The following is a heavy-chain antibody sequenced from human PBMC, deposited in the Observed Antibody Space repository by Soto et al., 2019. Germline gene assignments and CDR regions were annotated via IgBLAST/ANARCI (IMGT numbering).Heavy chain of an antibody. CDR1: GGSISSGGYS. D-gene: IGHD3-22*01. J-gene: IGHJ4*02. CDR3: ARGGNDSSGYYPLFDY. CDR2: IYHSGST. Sequence: LSLTCAVSGGSISSGGYSWSWIRQPPGKGLEWIGYIYHSGSTYYNPSLKSRVTISVDRSKNQFSLKLSSVTAADTAVYYCARGGNDSSGYYPLFDYWGQGTLVTVSS. V-gene: IGHV4-30-2*01.